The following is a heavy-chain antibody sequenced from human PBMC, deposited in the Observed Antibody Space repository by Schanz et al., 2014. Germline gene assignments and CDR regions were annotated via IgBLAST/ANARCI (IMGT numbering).Heavy chain of an antibody. CDR3: AKGFGGYDLVLDY. D-gene: IGHD5-12*01. CDR2: IRYDGSNQ. J-gene: IGHJ4*02. CDR1: GFTFTNLG. V-gene: IGHV3-30*02. Sequence: QVQLVESGGGVVQPGGSLRLSCAASGFTFTNLGRHWVRRAPGKGLEWVAFIRYDGSNQYYADSVKGRFTISRANSKNTLYMQMNSLRAEDTDVYYCAKGFGGYDLVLDYWGQGTLVTVSS.